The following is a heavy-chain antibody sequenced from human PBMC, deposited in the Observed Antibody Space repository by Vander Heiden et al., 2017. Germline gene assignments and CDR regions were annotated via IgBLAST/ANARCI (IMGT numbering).Heavy chain of an antibody. D-gene: IGHD3-22*01. J-gene: IGHJ4*02. CDR1: GGSFSGYY. Sequence: QVQLQQWGAGLLKPSETLSLTCAVYGGSFSGYYWSWIRQPPGKGLEWIGEINHSGSTNYNPSLKSRVTISVDTSKNQFSLKLSSVTAADTAVYYCARGLRLIKASLAYWGQGTLVTVSS. V-gene: IGHV4-34*01. CDR2: INHSGST. CDR3: ARGLRLIKASLAY.